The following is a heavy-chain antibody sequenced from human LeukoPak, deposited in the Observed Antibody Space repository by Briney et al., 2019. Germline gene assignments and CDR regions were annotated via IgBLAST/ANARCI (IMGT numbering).Heavy chain of an antibody. CDR1: GFTFSSYG. CDR3: ARSVVNPRNYFDY. J-gene: IGHJ4*02. CDR2: ISYDGSNK. V-gene: IGHV3-30*03. Sequence: PGGSLRLSCAASGFTFSSYGMHWVRQAPGKGLEWVAVISYDGSNKYYADSVKGRFTISRDNSKNTLYLQMNSLRAEDTAVYYCARSVVNPRNYFDYWGQGTLVTVSS. D-gene: IGHD2-21*01.